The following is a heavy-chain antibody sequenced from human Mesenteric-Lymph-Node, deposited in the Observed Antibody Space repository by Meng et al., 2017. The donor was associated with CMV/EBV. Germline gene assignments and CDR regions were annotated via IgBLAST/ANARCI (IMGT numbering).Heavy chain of an antibody. CDR1: GFTVDSHH. CDR2: IHTGGKA. Sequence: GESLKISCAASGFTVDSHHMSWVRQAPGKGLEWVSVIHTGGKAYYGESVRGRLTISRDNSKNTLYLQMNSLRAEDTAVYYCAKVRVRGEPYAFDIWGQGTMVTVSS. CDR3: AKVRVRGEPYAFDI. J-gene: IGHJ3*02. D-gene: IGHD3-10*01. V-gene: IGHV3-53*01.